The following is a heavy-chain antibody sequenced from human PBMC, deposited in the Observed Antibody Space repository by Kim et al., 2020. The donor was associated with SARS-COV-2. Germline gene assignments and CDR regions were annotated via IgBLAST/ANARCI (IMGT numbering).Heavy chain of an antibody. CDR2: ISYDGSNK. CDR1: GFTFSSYA. V-gene: IGHV3-30-3*01. J-gene: IGHJ4*02. CDR3: ARGGLSVGGWSLGY. D-gene: IGHD6-19*01. Sequence: GGSLRLSCAASGFTFSSYAMHWVRQAPGKGLEWVAVISYDGSNKYYADSVKGRFTISRDNSKNTLYLQMNSLRAEDTAVYYCARGGLSVGGWSLGYWGQGTLVTVSS.